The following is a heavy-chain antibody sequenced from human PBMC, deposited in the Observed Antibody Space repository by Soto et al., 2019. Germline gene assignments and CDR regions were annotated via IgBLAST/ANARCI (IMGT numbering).Heavy chain of an antibody. CDR1: GFTFSSYA. CDR2: ISSKGGST. Sequence: GGSLRLSCSASGFTFSSYAMHWVRQAPGKGLEYVSAISSKGGSTYYADSVKGRFTISRDNSKNTLYLQMSSLRAEDTAVYYCVKDQGYSYGPLDYWGQGTLVTVSS. V-gene: IGHV3-64D*06. D-gene: IGHD5-18*01. CDR3: VKDQGYSYGPLDY. J-gene: IGHJ4*02.